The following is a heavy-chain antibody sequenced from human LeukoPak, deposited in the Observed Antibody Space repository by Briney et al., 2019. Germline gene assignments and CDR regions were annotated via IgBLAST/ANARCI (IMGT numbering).Heavy chain of an antibody. V-gene: IGHV3-74*01. CDR3: ARGGRFLEWSPDAFDI. Sequence: GGSLRLSCAASGFTFSSYWMHWVRQAPGKGLVWVSRINTDGSSTSYADSVKGRFTISRDNAKNTLYLQMNSLRAEDTAVYYCARGGRFLEWSPDAFDIWGQGTMVTVSS. D-gene: IGHD3-3*01. CDR1: GFTFSSYW. J-gene: IGHJ3*02. CDR2: INTDGSST.